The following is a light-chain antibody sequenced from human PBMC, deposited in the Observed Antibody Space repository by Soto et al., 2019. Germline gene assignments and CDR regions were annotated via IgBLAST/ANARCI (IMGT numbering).Light chain of an antibody. Sequence: DIQMTQSPSSVSASVGDRVTITCRASQGISSWLAWDQQKPGKAPKLLIYAASSLHSGVPSRFSGSGSGTDFTLTISSLQPYDFATYYCQQANSFPLTFGGGTKVEIK. CDR1: QGISSW. CDR2: AAS. J-gene: IGKJ4*01. V-gene: IGKV1-12*01. CDR3: QQANSFPLT.